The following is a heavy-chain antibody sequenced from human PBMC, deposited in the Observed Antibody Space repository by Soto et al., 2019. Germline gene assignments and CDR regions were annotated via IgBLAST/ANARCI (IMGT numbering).Heavy chain of an antibody. Sequence: ILSLTCTVSDGSISTSSYYWGWIRQSPGKGLVWIGTIFYTGRTYYNPSLESRVTLSVDTSKNQFSLHLTSVTAADTAVYYCTRHHPHHYDSSGYFDYWGQGALVTVSS. D-gene: IGHD3-22*01. V-gene: IGHV4-39*01. CDR1: DGSISTSSYY. J-gene: IGHJ4*02. CDR2: IFYTGRT. CDR3: TRHHPHHYDSSGYFDY.